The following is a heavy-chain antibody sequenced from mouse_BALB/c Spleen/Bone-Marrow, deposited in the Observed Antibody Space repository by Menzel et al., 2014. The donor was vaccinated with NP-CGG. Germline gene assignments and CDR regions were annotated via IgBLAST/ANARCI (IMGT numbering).Heavy chain of an antibody. CDR3: GRSGYYGSSYFDV. CDR2: INPYNGDT. CDR1: GYSFTGYF. V-gene: IGHV1-37*01. Sequence: VHVKQSGPELVKPGASVKISCKASGYSFTGYFMNWAKQSHGKSLEWIGRINPYNGDTFYNQKFKGKATLTVDKSSSTAHMELLSLTSEDSAVYYCGRSGYYGSSYFDVWGAGTTVTVSS. J-gene: IGHJ1*01. D-gene: IGHD1-1*01.